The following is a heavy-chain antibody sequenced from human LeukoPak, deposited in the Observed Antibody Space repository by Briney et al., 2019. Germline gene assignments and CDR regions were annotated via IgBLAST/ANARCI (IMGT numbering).Heavy chain of an antibody. CDR3: ARHRGYGSTSYSFDY. CDR1: GGSISSSSYC. V-gene: IGHV4-39*07. CDR2: IYYSGST. J-gene: IGHJ4*02. Sequence: SETLSLTCTVSGGSISSSSYCWGWIRQPPGKGLEWIGSIYYSGSTYYNPSLKSRVTISVDTSKNQFSLRLSSLTAADTAVYYCARHRGYGSTSYSFDYWGQGTLVTVSS. D-gene: IGHD4-23*01.